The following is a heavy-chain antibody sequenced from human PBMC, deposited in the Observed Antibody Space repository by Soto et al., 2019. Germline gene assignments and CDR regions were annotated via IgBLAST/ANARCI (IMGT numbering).Heavy chain of an antibody. J-gene: IGHJ3*02. V-gene: IGHV3-23*01. D-gene: IGHD2-21*02. Sequence: EVQLLESGGGLVQPGGSLRLSCAASGFTFSSYAMSWVRQAPGKGLEWVSAISGSGGSTYYADSVKGRFTISRDNSKNTLYLQMNSLRAEDTAVYYCAKYTKLPPRRRSYGGNFEGLFDIWGQGTMVTVSS. CDR3: AKYTKLPPRRRSYGGNFEGLFDI. CDR1: GFTFSSYA. CDR2: ISGSGGST.